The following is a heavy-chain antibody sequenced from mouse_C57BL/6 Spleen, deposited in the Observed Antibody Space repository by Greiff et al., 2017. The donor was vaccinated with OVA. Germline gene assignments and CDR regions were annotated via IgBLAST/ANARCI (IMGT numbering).Heavy chain of an antibody. CDR1: GYTFTSYW. V-gene: IGHV1-50*01. CDR2: IDPSDSYT. Sequence: VQLQQSGAELVKPGASVKLSCKASGYTFTSYWMQWVKQRPGQGLEWIGEIDPSDSYTNYNQKFKGKATLTVDTSSSTAYMQLSSLTSEDSAVYYCARVYGSSGWYFDVWGTGTTVTVSS. J-gene: IGHJ1*03. D-gene: IGHD1-1*01. CDR3: ARVYGSSGWYFDV.